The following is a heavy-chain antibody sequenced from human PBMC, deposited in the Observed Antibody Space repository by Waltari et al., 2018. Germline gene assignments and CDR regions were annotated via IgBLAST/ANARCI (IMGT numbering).Heavy chain of an antibody. J-gene: IGHJ5*02. CDR3: ARDRGRGLYLDT. CDR2: IHYSGGT. V-gene: IGHV4-4*01. D-gene: IGHD5-12*01. Sequence: WNWVRQSPGKGLGWVGQIHYSGGTHFNPSLESRITMSIDMSSNQFSLRLSSVTVADTAVYFCARDRGRGLYLDTWGQGTLVTVSP.